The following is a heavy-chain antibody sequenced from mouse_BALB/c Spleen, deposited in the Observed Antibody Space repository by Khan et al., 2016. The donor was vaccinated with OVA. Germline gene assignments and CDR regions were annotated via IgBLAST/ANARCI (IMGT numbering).Heavy chain of an antibody. CDR2: IYPGSGST. Sequence: VQLQESGPELVKPGASVKMSCKASGYTFTAYVISWVKQRTGQGLEWIGEIYPGSGSTYYNEKFKGKSTLTADKSSNTAYMQLSSLTSEDSAVYFCARTYDYHYAMDYWGQGTSVTVSS. J-gene: IGHJ4*01. D-gene: IGHD2-4*01. V-gene: IGHV1-81*01. CDR1: GYTFTAYV. CDR3: ARTYDYHYAMDY.